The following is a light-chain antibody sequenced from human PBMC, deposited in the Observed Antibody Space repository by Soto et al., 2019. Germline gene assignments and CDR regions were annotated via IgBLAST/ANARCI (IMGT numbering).Light chain of an antibody. J-gene: IGKJ1*01. CDR1: QTISSW. V-gene: IGKV1-5*03. CDR3: QHYNSYSEA. Sequence: DIQMTQSPSTLSGSVGDRVTITCRASQTISSWLAWYQQKPGKAPKLLIYKASTLKSGVPSRFSGSGSGTEFTLTISSLQPDDCATYDCQHYNSYSEAFGKGNKV. CDR2: KAS.